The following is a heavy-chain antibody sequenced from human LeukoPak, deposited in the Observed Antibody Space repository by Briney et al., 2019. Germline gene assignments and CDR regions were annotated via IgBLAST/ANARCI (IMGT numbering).Heavy chain of an antibody. V-gene: IGHV1-69*05. D-gene: IGHD2-2*01. CDR1: GGTFSSYA. CDR2: IIPIFGTA. J-gene: IGHJ5*02. Sequence: SVKVSCKASGGTFSSYAISWVRQAPGQGLEWMGGIIPIFGTANYAQKFQGRVTITTDESTSTAYMELSSLRSDDTAVYYCARAIDIVVVPAAIDWFDPWGQGTLVTVSS. CDR3: ARAIDIVVVPAAIDWFDP.